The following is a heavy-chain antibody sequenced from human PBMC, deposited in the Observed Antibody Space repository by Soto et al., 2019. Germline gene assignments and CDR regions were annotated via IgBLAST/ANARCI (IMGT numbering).Heavy chain of an antibody. CDR2: ISGSGGST. J-gene: IGHJ4*02. Sequence: EVQLLESGGGLVQPGGSLRLSCAASGFTFSSYAMSWVRQAPGKGLEWVSAISGSGGSTYYADSVKGRFTISRDNSKNTLHLQMNSPRAEDTAVYYCAKDFTAEDWYPPLLYYFDYWGQGTLVTVSS. CDR3: AKDFTAEDWYPPLLYYFDY. D-gene: IGHD3-9*01. V-gene: IGHV3-23*01. CDR1: GFTFSSYA.